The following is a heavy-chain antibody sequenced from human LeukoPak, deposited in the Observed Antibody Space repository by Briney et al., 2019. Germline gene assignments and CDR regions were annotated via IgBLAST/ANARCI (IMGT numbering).Heavy chain of an antibody. V-gene: IGHV3-48*04. J-gene: IGHJ4*02. CDR3: ARRATADRCFDY. Sequence: GGSLRLSCAASGFTFSSYSMNWVRQAPGKGLEWVSYISSSSITIYYADSVKGRFTISSDNAKNSLYLQMNSLRAEDTAVYYCARRATADRCFDYWGQGTLVTVSS. CDR2: ISSSSITI. D-gene: IGHD6-13*01. CDR1: GFTFSSYS.